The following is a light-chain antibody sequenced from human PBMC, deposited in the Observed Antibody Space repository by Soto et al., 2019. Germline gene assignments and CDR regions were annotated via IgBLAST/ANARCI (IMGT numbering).Light chain of an antibody. J-gene: IGKJ1*01. V-gene: IGKV3-15*01. CDR2: DAS. CDR3: QQYSRAPLT. CDR1: QSVSSN. Sequence: EIVMTQSPATLSVSPGERATLSCRASQSVSSNLAWYQQKPGQAPRLLIYDASTRATGIPARFSGSGSGTDFTLTISRLEPEDFAVYYCQQYSRAPLTFGQGTKVDIK.